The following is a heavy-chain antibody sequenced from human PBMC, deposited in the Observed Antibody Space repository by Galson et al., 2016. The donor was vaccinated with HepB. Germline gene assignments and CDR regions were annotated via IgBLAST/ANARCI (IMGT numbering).Heavy chain of an antibody. Sequence: SETLSLTCAVYGGSFSGHYWSWIRQTPGKGLEWIGYIYHSGRTKYNKSLSSRVTISVDASKNQFSLKLSSVTAADTAIYLCARDEEAYCHGGGCYRGFDPWGQGTLVTVSS. J-gene: IGHJ5*02. CDR1: GGSFSGHY. V-gene: IGHV4-34*01. CDR2: IYHSGRT. CDR3: ARDEEAYCHGGGCYRGFDP. D-gene: IGHD2-15*01.